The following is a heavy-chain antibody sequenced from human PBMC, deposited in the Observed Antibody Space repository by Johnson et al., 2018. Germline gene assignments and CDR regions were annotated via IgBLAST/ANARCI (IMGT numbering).Heavy chain of an antibody. CDR3: ARDGGPCTSWHST. CDR1: GYTFTSYS. CDR2: IYPSDGTT. D-gene: IGHD3-16*01. V-gene: IGHV1-46*01. Sequence: QVQLVESGAEVKKPGASVRVSCKTSGYTFTSYSVHWVRQAPGQGLEWMGLIYPSDGTTSYARKFQGRVTITRETSTSTVSRGLNSLKSEDTAIYFCARDGGPCTSWHSTWGQGTLVTVSS. J-gene: IGHJ5*02.